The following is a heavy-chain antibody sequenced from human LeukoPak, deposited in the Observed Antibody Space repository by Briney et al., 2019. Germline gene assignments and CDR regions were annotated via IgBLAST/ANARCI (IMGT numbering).Heavy chain of an antibody. Sequence: SETLSLTCAVYGGSFSGYYWSWIRQPPGKGLEWIGEINHSGSTNYNPSLKSRVTISVDTSKNQFSLKLSSVTAADTAVYYCARGQKRGYYYDSSGYRGSNWFDPWGQRTLVTVSS. J-gene: IGHJ5*02. CDR3: ARGQKRGYYYDSSGYRGSNWFDP. CDR2: INHSGST. V-gene: IGHV4-34*01. D-gene: IGHD3-22*01. CDR1: GGSFSGYY.